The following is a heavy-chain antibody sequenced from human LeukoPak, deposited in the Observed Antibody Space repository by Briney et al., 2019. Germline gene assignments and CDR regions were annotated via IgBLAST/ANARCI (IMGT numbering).Heavy chain of an antibody. J-gene: IGHJ4*02. CDR1: GVTFDDYA. CDR2: ISWNSGSI. D-gene: IGHD6-6*01. Sequence: PGGSLRRSCAASGVTFDDYARHWVRQAPGKGLEWVSGISWNSGSIGYADSVKGRFTISRDNAKNSLYLQMNSLRAEDTALYYCAKASLSLAFDYWGQGTLVTVSS. V-gene: IGHV3-9*01. CDR3: AKASLSLAFDY.